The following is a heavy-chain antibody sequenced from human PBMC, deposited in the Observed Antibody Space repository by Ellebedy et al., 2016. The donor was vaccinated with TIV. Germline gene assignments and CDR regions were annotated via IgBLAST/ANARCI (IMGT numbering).Heavy chain of an antibody. V-gene: IGHV4-31*03. J-gene: IGHJ4*02. CDR3: ARGARLSTVTTWAFDY. Sequence: SETLSLTXTVSGGSISSSSYYWGWIRQPPGKGLEWIGYIYYSGSTFYNQSLKSRVTISVATSKNQFSLKLSSVTAADTAVYCCARGARLSTVTTWAFDYWGQGSLVTVSS. D-gene: IGHD4-17*01. CDR2: IYYSGST. CDR1: GGSISSSSYY.